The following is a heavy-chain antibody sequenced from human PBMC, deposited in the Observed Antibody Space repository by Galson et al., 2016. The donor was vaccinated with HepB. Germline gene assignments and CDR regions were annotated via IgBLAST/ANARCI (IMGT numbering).Heavy chain of an antibody. CDR2: ISGDGGRT. CDR1: GFTFGRYA. J-gene: IGHJ4*02. CDR3: ARFTQEWLDRVYYFDY. Sequence: SLRLSCAASGFTFGRYAMSWVRQAPGKGLEWVSAISGDGGRTYYAGSVQGRFTSSRDRCTNTKYLQMNSLRTDDTAVYYCARFTQEWLDRVYYFDYWGQGTLVTVSS. V-gene: IGHV3-23*01. D-gene: IGHD6-19*01.